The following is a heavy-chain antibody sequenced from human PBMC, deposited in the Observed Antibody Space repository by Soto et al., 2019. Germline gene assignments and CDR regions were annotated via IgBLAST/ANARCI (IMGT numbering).Heavy chain of an antibody. CDR1: GFTFSSYS. V-gene: IGHV3-48*01. CDR2: ISSSSSTI. CDR3: ARAGARGYSGYVAGGHYYYYMDV. D-gene: IGHD5-12*01. J-gene: IGHJ6*03. Sequence: GGSLRLSCAASGFTFSSYSMNWVCQAPGKGLEWVSYISSSSSTIYYADSVKGRFTNSRDNAKNSLYLQMNSLRAEDTAVYYCARAGARGYSGYVAGGHYYYYMDVWGKGTTVTVSS.